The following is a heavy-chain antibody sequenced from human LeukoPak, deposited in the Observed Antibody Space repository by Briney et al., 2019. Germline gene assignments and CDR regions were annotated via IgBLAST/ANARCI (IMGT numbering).Heavy chain of an antibody. Sequence: PGGSLRLSCAASGFTFRDYYMSWIRQARGKGLEWVSYISSSGRTIYYADSVKGRFTISRDNAKNSLYLQMNSLRAEDTAVYYRARDAFGGAPYYYYYYMDVWGKGTTVTVSS. CDR3: ARDAFGGAPYYYYYYMDV. J-gene: IGHJ6*03. V-gene: IGHV3-11*01. CDR2: ISSSGRTI. CDR1: GFTFRDYY. D-gene: IGHD3-10*01.